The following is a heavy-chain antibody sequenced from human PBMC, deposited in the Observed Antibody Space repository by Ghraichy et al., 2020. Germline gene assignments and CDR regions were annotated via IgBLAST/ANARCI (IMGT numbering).Heavy chain of an antibody. Sequence: GGSLRLSCAASGFTFSSYSMNWVRQAPGKGLEWVSYISSSVTTIFYPDSVRGRFTMSRDNAKNSLYLQMNNLRAEDTAVYYCARGAGSASWELYGMDVWGQGTTVTVSS. CDR2: ISSSVTTI. D-gene: IGHD2-2*01. J-gene: IGHJ6*02. CDR1: GFTFSSYS. V-gene: IGHV3-48*01. CDR3: ARGAGSASWELYGMDV.